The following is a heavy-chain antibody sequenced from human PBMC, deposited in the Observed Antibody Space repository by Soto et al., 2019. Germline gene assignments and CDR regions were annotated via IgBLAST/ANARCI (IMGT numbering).Heavy chain of an antibody. CDR2: IKGDGIEE. CDR1: GFTFRSSW. CDR3: AAGFPPDY. V-gene: IGHV3-7*01. J-gene: IGHJ4*02. Sequence: EVQLVESGGVLVQPGGPLKVSCAASGFTFRSSWMNWVRQAPGKGLEWVANIKGDGIEEYYVDSVRGRFTISRDNANSSRSLQMNSLRAEDTAVYYCAAGFPPDYWGQGTLVTVSS. D-gene: IGHD3-10*01.